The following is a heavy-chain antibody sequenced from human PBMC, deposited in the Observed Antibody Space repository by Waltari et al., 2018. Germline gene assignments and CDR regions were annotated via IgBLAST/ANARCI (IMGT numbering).Heavy chain of an antibody. Sequence: EVQLVESGGGLIQPGGSLRLSCAASGFTVSSNYMSWVRQAPGKGLEWVSAISGSGGSTYYADSVKGRFTISRDNSKNTLYLQMNSLRAEDTAVYYCASVDTAMVTGVFDYWGQGTLVTVSS. CDR3: ASVDTAMVTGVFDY. CDR2: ISGSGGST. CDR1: GFTVSSNY. V-gene: IGHV3-23*04. D-gene: IGHD5-18*01. J-gene: IGHJ4*02.